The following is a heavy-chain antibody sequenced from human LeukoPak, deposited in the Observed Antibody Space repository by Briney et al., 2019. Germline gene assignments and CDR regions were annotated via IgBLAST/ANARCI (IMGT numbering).Heavy chain of an antibody. V-gene: IGHV3-23*01. Sequence: GESLRLSCAASGFTFSSYAMSWVRQAPGKGLEWVSGISGSGDNTYYADSVKGRFTISRDNSKNTLYVQVNSLGTEDTATYYCAKGSYYDSSGSFYFDYWGQGTLVTVSS. J-gene: IGHJ4*02. CDR1: GFTFSSYA. CDR3: AKGSYYDSSGSFYFDY. D-gene: IGHD3-22*01. CDR2: ISGSGDNT.